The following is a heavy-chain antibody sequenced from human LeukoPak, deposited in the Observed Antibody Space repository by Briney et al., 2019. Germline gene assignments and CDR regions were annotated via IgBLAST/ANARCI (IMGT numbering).Heavy chain of an antibody. CDR3: ARDSSGWRTYYYYGMDV. V-gene: IGHV1-2*02. CDR2: INPNSGGT. CDR1: GYTFTGYY. D-gene: IGHD6-19*01. Sequence: ASVKVSCKASGYTFTGYYMHWVRQAPGQGLEWIGWINPNSGGTNYAQKFQGRVTMTRDTSISTAYMELSRLRSDDTAVYYCARDSSGWRTYYYYGMDVWGQGTTVTVSS. J-gene: IGHJ6*02.